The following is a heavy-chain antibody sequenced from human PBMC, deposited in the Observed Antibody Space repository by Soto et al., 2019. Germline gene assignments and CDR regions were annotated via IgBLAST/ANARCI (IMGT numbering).Heavy chain of an antibody. V-gene: IGHV1-46*03. Sequence: PVKVSCKASGYTFTSYYMHWLRQTPGQGLEWMGIINPSGGSTSYAQKFQGRVTMTRDTSTSTVYMELSSLRSEDTAVYYCARDLLVYRGYDLGWFDPWGKGTLVTVSP. D-gene: IGHD5-12*01. CDR3: ARDLLVYRGYDLGWFDP. CDR1: GYTFTSYY. CDR2: INPSGGST. J-gene: IGHJ5*02.